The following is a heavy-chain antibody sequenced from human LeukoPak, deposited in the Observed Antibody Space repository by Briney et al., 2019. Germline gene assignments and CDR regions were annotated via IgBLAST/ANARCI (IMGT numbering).Heavy chain of an antibody. D-gene: IGHD3-10*01. V-gene: IGHV4-39*01. CDR2: LYYSGST. CDR3: ARRHDGEFDY. Sequence: KSSETLSLTCTVSGGSISSSSYHWGWIRLPPGKGLEWIGNLYYSGSTYYNPSLKSRVTISVDRFKNKFSLKLNSVTAADTAVYYCARRHDGEFDYWGQGTLVTVSS. J-gene: IGHJ4*02. CDR1: GGSISSSSYH.